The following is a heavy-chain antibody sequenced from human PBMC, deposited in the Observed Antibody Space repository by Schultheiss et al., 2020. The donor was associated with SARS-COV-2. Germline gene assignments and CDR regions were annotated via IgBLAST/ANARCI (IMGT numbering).Heavy chain of an antibody. V-gene: IGHV4-39*01. Sequence: SETLSLTCNVSGGSISSGSYYWAWIRRPPGKGLEWIGSIYYSGSTYFNPSLKSRVTISVDTSKNQFSLKLTSVTAADTAMYYCARAYVGITIFGVVIRGRFDPWGQGTLVTVSS. D-gene: IGHD3-3*01. CDR2: IYYSGST. CDR3: ARAYVGITIFGVVIRGRFDP. CDR1: GGSISSGSYY. J-gene: IGHJ5*02.